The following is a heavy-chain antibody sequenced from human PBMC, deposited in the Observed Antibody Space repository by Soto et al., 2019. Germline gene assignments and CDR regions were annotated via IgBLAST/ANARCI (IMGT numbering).Heavy chain of an antibody. J-gene: IGHJ5*01. CDR3: ARDLNDYGELGLDS. CDR2: IWYDGSYK. Sequence: QVQLVESGGGVVQPGRSLRFSCATSGFTFSRYGMHWVRQAPGKGLEWGKLIWYDGSYKNYADSVKGRFTIARDNSKNTLYLQMNSLRAEDTAVYYCARDLNDYGELGLDSWGQGTLVTVSS. CDR1: GFTFSRYG. D-gene: IGHD4-17*01. V-gene: IGHV3-33*01.